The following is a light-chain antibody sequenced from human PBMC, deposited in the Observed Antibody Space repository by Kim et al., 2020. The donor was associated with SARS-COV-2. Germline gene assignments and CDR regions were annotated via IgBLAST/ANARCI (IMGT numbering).Light chain of an antibody. V-gene: IGKV2-28*01. CDR1: QSLLHSNGYNY. CDR2: LAS. J-gene: IGKJ4*01. CDR3: QQSHTTPLLT. Sequence: DIVMTQSPLSLPVTPGEPASISCRSSQSLLHSNGYNYLDWYLQKPGQSPQLLIYLASNRASGVPDRFSGSGSGTDFTLTINSLQPEDFATYYCQQSHTTPLLTFGGGTKVDIK.